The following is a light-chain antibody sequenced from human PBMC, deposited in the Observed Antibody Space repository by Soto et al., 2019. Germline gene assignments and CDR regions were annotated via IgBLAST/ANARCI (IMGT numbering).Light chain of an antibody. CDR2: GAS. V-gene: IGKV3-20*01. J-gene: IGKJ2*01. Sequence: ETVLTQSPGTLSLSPGERATLSCRASQSVSSTYFAWYQQKPGQAPRLLIYGASSRATSIPDRFSGSGSGTDFTLSISRLEPEDFAVYYWQQYGNSPYTFGQGTKLEIK. CDR1: QSVSSTY. CDR3: QQYGNSPYT.